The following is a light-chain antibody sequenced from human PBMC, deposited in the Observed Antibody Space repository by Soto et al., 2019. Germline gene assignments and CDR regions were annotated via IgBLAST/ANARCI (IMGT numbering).Light chain of an antibody. CDR1: SSDVGGFNY. Sequence: QSVLTQPASVSGSPGQSITISCTGTSSDVGGFNYVTWYQHHPGKAPKLMIYDVSNRPSGVSSRFAGSKSGNTASLTISGLQAEDEADYYCSSFTTSHTYVFGTGTKVTVL. CDR2: DVS. J-gene: IGLJ1*01. CDR3: SSFTTSHTYV. V-gene: IGLV2-14*03.